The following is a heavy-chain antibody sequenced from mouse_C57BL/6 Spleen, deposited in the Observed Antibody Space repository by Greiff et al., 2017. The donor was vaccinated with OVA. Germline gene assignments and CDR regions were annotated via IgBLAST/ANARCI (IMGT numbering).Heavy chain of an antibody. CDR2: IYPGDGDT. CDR3: ARWGTDWYFDV. D-gene: IGHD3-3*01. V-gene: IGHV1-82*01. CDR1: GYAFSSSW. Sequence: QVQLQQSGPELVKPGASVKISCKASGYAFSSSWMNWVKQRPGKGLEWIGRIYPGDGDTNYNGKFKGKATLTADKSSSAAYMQLSSLTSEYSAVYFCARWGTDWYFDVWGTGTTVTVSS. J-gene: IGHJ1*03.